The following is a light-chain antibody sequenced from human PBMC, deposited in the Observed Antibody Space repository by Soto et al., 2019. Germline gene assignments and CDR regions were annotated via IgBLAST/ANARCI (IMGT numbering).Light chain of an antibody. CDR2: EVS. V-gene: IGKV2D-29*01. CDR1: QSLLHSDGKSY. CDR3: MQSIQLPLT. Sequence: DIVMTQTPVSLSVTPGQPASVSCKSSQSLLHSDGKSYLNWYLQRPGQPPQFLIYEVSNRFSGVSDRFCGTGSGTDFTLKISRVEAADVGVYYCMQSIQLPLTFGGGTKVEIK. J-gene: IGKJ4*01.